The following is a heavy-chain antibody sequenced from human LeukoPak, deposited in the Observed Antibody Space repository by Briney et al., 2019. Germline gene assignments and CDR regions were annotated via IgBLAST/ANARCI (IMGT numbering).Heavy chain of an antibody. CDR2: IYYSGST. D-gene: IGHD7-27*01. CDR1: GGSISSGDYY. J-gene: IGHJ4*02. CDR3: TRVLTGDEGGYSDH. V-gene: IGHV4-30-4*01. Sequence: PSQTLSLTCTVSGGSISSGDYYWSWIRQPPGKGLEWIGYIYYSGSTYYNPSLKSRVTISVDTSKNQFSLKLSSVTAADTAVYYCTRVLTGDEGGYSDHWGQGTLVTVSS.